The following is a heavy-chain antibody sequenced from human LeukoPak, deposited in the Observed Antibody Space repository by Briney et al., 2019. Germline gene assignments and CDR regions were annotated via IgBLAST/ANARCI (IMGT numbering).Heavy chain of an antibody. J-gene: IGHJ1*01. CDR1: GGSISRYY. Sequence: SETLSLTCTVSGGSISRYYWSWIRLPPGKGLEYIGCIDHNGRTNYSPSLQSRVTMSVDTSKNQFSLNLTSVTAADTAVYYCARHLGLMTNLQYWGPGTLITVSS. D-gene: IGHD3-16*01. CDR3: ARHLGLMTNLQY. CDR2: IDHNGRT. V-gene: IGHV4-59*08.